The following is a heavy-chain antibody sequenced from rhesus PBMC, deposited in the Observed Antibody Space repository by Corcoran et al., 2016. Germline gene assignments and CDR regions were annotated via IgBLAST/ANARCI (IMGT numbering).Heavy chain of an antibody. V-gene: IGHV4-127*01. CDR3: ARDRGYSYGPLDH. J-gene: IGHJ4*01. D-gene: IGHD5-36*01. CDR2: IDGSCGST. Sequence: QVQLQESGPGVVKPSETLSLTCAVSGYSISSGYDWSWIRQPPGKGLEWLGYIDGSCGSTNYNPDRKNLAPMSNETSMTQSSRMLSAVTAADPAGYYCARDRGYSYGPLDHWGQGVLVTVSS. CDR1: GYSISSGYD.